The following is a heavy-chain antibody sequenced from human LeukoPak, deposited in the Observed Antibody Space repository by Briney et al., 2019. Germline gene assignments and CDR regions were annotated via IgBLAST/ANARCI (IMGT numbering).Heavy chain of an antibody. J-gene: IGHJ5*02. V-gene: IGHV4-39*01. Sequence: SETLSLTCTVSGGSISSSTYFWGWIRQPPGKGPEWIGTIYYGGSTYYNPSLKSRVTISVDVSKNQFSLKVTSVTAVDTALYYCARHSRAGAQLAWFDPWGQGTLVTVSS. CDR1: GGSISSSTYF. CDR3: ARHSRAGAQLAWFDP. D-gene: IGHD1-1*01. CDR2: IYYGGST.